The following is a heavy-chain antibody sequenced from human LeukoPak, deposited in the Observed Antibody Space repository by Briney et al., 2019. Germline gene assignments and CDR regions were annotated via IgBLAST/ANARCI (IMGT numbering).Heavy chain of an antibody. V-gene: IGHV4-59*08. CDR3: ARVPDIAVAGTSWFDP. CDR1: GGSISSYY. D-gene: IGHD6-19*01. CDR2: IYYSGST. Sequence: PSETLSLTCTVSGGSISSYYWSWIRQPPGKGLEWIGYIYYSGSTNYNPSLKSRVTISVDTSKNQFSLKLSSVTAADTAVYYCARVPDIAVAGTSWFDPWGQGTLVTVSS. J-gene: IGHJ5*02.